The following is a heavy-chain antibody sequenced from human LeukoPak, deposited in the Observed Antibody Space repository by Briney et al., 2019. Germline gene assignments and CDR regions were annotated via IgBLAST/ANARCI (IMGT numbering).Heavy chain of an antibody. Sequence: TSETLSLTCAVSGDSISSYNWWSWVRQSPGKGLEWIGEIYQSGSTNYNPSFKSRVTISVDRSKNQFSLKLSSVTAADTAVYYCARRSSSWSFDYWGQGTLVTVSS. CDR3: ARRSSSWSFDY. D-gene: IGHD6-13*01. J-gene: IGHJ4*02. CDR1: GDSISSYNW. CDR2: IYQSGST. V-gene: IGHV4-4*02.